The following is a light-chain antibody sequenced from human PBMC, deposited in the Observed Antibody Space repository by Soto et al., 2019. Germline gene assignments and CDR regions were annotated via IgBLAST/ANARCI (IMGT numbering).Light chain of an antibody. Sequence: QAVVTQPPSVSGAPGQRVTISCTGSSSNIGAGYDVHWYQQLPGTAPKLLIYGNSNRPSGVPDRFSGSKSGTSASLAITGLQAEDEADDYCQSYDSSLSVVVFGGGTKLTVL. CDR3: QSYDSSLSVVV. CDR2: GNS. CDR1: SSNIGAGYD. J-gene: IGLJ2*01. V-gene: IGLV1-40*01.